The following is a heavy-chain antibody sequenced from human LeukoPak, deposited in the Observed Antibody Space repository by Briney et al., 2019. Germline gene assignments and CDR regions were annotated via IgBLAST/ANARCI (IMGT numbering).Heavy chain of an antibody. CDR1: GFTFSSYG. CDR3: AKPRDSSSWIGEIDY. V-gene: IGHV3-30*18. Sequence: PGGSLRLSCAASGFTFSSYGMHWVRQAPGKGLEWVAVISYDGSNKYYADSVKGRFTISRHNSKNTLYLQMNSLRAEDTAVYYCAKPRDSSSWIGEIDYWGQGTLVTVSS. CDR2: ISYDGSNK. J-gene: IGHJ4*02. D-gene: IGHD6-13*01.